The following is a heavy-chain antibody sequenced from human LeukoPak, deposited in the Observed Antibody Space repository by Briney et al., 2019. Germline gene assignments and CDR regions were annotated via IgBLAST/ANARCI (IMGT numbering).Heavy chain of an antibody. CDR1: GYSFSSDYC. D-gene: IGHD3-10*02. Sequence: PSESLSLTCAVSGYSFSSDYCCAWSRQPPGKGLEGAGSIYHSGSTYFILSLQSRVTISVDTSKNQFSLKLSSVTAADTAVYYCVGVRGDEYNYMHVWGKGTTVTVSS. V-gene: IGHV4-38-2*01. CDR3: VGVRGDEYNYMHV. CDR2: IYHSGST. J-gene: IGHJ6*03.